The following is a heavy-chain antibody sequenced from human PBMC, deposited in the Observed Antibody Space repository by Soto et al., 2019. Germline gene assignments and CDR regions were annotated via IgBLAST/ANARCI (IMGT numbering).Heavy chain of an antibody. CDR3: ARIVLRYFDWLMTEHYYYGMDV. CDR2: INAGNGNT. J-gene: IGHJ6*02. V-gene: IGHV1-3*01. D-gene: IGHD3-9*01. CDR1: GYTFTSYA. Sequence: QVQLVQSGAEVKKPGASVKVSCKASGYTFTSYAMHWVRQAPGQRLEWMGWINAGNGNTKYSQKFQGRVTITRDTSASTAYMELSSLRSDDTAVYYCARIVLRYFDWLMTEHYYYGMDVWGQGTTVTVSS.